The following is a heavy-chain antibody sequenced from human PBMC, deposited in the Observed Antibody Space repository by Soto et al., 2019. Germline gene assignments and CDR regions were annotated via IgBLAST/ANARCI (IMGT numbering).Heavy chain of an antibody. CDR3: ARGVKYGAYSRWFDP. J-gene: IGHJ5*02. D-gene: IGHD4-17*01. CDR2: MNPNSGDT. Sequence: QVQLVQSGAEVKKPGASVNVSCKASGNTFTNYDINWVRQATRQGLEYLGWMNPNSGDTAYVQKFQGRVTMTWDTSITTAYMELRSLRSEDTAVYFCARGVKYGAYSRWFDPWGQGTLVTVSS. CDR1: GNTFTNYD. V-gene: IGHV1-8*01.